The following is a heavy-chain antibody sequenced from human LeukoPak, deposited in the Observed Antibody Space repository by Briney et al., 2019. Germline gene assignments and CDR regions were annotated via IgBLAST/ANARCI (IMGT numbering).Heavy chain of an antibody. CDR2: ISSSSSCI. Sequence: PGGSLRLSCAASGFTFSSYSMNWVRQAPGKGLEWVSSISSSSSCIYYADSVKGRFTISRDNAKNSLYLQMNSLRAEDTAVYYCARPGKEWLVINWFDPWGQGTLVTVSS. CDR1: GFTFSSYS. J-gene: IGHJ5*02. D-gene: IGHD6-19*01. CDR3: ARPGKEWLVINWFDP. V-gene: IGHV3-21*01.